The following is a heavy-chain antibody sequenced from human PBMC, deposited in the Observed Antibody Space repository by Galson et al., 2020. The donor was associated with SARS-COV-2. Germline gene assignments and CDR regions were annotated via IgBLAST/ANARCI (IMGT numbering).Heavy chain of an antibody. CDR3: ASIRLSGSQTSGYAFDI. D-gene: IGHD1-26*01. Sequence: GGSLRLSCAASGFTFSSYGMHWVRQAPGKGLEWVAVIWYDGSNKYYADSVKGRFTISRDNSKNTLYLQMNSLRAEDTAVYYCASIRLSGSQTSGYAFDIWRQGTMVTVSS. V-gene: IGHV3-33*01. CDR1: GFTFSSYG. CDR2: IWYDGSNK. J-gene: IGHJ3*02.